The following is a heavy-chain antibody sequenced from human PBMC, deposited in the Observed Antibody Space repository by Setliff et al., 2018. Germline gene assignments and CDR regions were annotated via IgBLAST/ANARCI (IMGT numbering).Heavy chain of an antibody. D-gene: IGHD3-10*01. CDR2: IYYRGST. V-gene: IGHV4-39*07. CDR1: GGSISSTSYY. CDR3: AGRWNFGPYGSGIHDGFDM. J-gene: IGHJ3*02. Sequence: SETLSLTCTVSGGSISSTSYYWAWIRQPPGKGLEWTGSIYYRGSTFIYPSLRSRVTISADTSKNQFSLKLTSVTAADTAMYYCAGRWNFGPYGSGIHDGFDMWGQGTMVTVS.